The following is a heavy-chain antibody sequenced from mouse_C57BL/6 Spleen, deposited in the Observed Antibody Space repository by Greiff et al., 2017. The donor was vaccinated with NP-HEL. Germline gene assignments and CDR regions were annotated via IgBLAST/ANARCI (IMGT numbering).Heavy chain of an antibody. Sequence: QVQLKQPGAELVRPGSSVKLSCKASGYTFTSYWMHWVKQRPIQGLEWIGNIDPSDSDTHYNQKFKDKATLTVDKSSSTAYMQLSSLTSEDSAVYYCARTGHYDPYYFDYWGQGTTLTVSS. CDR3: ARTGHYDPYYFDY. D-gene: IGHD2-4*01. CDR2: IDPSDSDT. J-gene: IGHJ2*01. V-gene: IGHV1-52*01. CDR1: GYTFTSYW.